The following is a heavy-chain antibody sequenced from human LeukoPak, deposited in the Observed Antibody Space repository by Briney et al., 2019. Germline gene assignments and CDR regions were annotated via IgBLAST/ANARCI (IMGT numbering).Heavy chain of an antibody. CDR1: GYTFTSYG. J-gene: IGHJ4*02. V-gene: IGHV1-18*01. Sequence: ASVKVSCKASGYTFTSYGISWVRQAPGQGLGWMGWISAYNGNTNYAQKLKGRVTMTTDTSTSTAYMELRSLRSDDPAVYYCARSKDGQWLAAYDYWGQGTLVTVSS. CDR3: ARSKDGQWLAAYDY. CDR2: ISAYNGNT. D-gene: IGHD6-19*01.